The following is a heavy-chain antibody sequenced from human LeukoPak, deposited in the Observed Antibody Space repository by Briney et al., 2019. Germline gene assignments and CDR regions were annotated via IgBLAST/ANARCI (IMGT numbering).Heavy chain of an antibody. D-gene: IGHD3-10*01. CDR1: GFTFSSYN. CDR3: ARLEYYYVSGNYYKLFDY. V-gene: IGHV3-48*02. CDR2: ISSSGSTI. Sequence: GGSLRLSCAASGFTFSSYNMNWVRQAPGKGLEWVSDISSSGSTIYFADSVRGRFTISRDNAKNSLYLQMNSLRDEDTAVYCCARLEYYYVSGNYYKLFDYWGQGTLVTVCS. J-gene: IGHJ4*02.